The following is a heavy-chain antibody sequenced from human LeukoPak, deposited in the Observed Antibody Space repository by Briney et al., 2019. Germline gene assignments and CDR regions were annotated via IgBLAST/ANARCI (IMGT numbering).Heavy chain of an antibody. J-gene: IGHJ4*02. D-gene: IGHD6-13*01. V-gene: IGHV3-30*02. CDR2: IRYDGSNK. CDR3: AKLLESSSWYRGGQDFDY. Sequence: GGSLRLSCAASGFTFSSYGMHWVRQAPGKGLEWVAFIRYDGSNKYYADSVKGRFTISRDNSKNTLYLQMNSLRAEDTAVYYCAKLLESSSWYRGGQDFDYWGQGTLVTVSS. CDR1: GFTFSSYG.